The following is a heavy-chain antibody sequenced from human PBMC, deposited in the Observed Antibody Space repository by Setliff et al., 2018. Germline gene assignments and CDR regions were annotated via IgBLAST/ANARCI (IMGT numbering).Heavy chain of an antibody. V-gene: IGHV4-61*09. CDR1: GDSISSRTHY. D-gene: IGHD6-19*01. J-gene: IGHJ4*02. CDR3: ARGRAGHSGH. Sequence: SETLSLTCTVSGDSISSRTHYWSWIQQPAGKGLEWIGHIYTSWSTIYNPSLKSRLTISLDTSKNQFSLKLSSVTAADTAVYYCARGRAGHSGHWGQGTLVTVSS. CDR2: IYTSWST.